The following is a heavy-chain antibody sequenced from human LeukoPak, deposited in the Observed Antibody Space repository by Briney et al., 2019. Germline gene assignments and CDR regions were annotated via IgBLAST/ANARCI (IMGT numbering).Heavy chain of an antibody. J-gene: IGHJ4*02. CDR2: VFYTGKT. CDR1: GGSVSTSNYY. CDR3: ARVFDS. Sequence: PSETLSLTCTVSGGSVSTSNYYWGWIRQSPVKGLEWIGDVFYTGKTNYNPSLRGRATISIDTSKNQFSLKLTYVTAADSAVYYCARVFDSWGQGTLVTVSS. V-gene: IGHV4-39*07.